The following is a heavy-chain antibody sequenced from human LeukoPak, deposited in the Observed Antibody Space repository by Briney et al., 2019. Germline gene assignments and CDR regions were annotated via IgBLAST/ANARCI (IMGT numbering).Heavy chain of an antibody. D-gene: IGHD1-14*01. Sequence: ALVKASCKASGYTFTDQYMHWVRQAPGQGLEWMGWINPDNGATSYPQRFQGRVIMTRDTSISTAFMELSSLGSDDTAVYFCARGPGVLAFDYWGQGTLVTVSS. CDR3: ARGPGVLAFDY. V-gene: IGHV1-2*02. CDR2: INPDNGAT. CDR1: GYTFTDQY. J-gene: IGHJ4*02.